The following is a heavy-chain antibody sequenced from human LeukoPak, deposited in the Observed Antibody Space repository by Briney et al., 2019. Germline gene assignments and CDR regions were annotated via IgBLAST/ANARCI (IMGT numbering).Heavy chain of an antibody. CDR1: GYTFTGYY. V-gene: IGHV1-2*04. CDR2: INPNSGGT. D-gene: IGHD4-17*01. Sequence: APVKVSCKASGYTFTGYYMHWVRQAPGQGLEWMGWINPNSGGTNYAQKFQGWVTMTRDTSISTAYMELSRLRSDDTAVYYCARNNYGEEFDYWGQGTLVTVSS. J-gene: IGHJ4*02. CDR3: ARNNYGEEFDY.